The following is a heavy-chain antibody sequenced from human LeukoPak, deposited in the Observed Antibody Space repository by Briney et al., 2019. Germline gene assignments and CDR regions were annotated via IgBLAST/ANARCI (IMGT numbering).Heavy chain of an antibody. Sequence: SETLSLTCTVSGGSISSYYWSWIRQPPGKGLEWIGYIYYSGSTNYNPSLKSRVTISVDTSKNQFSLKLSSVTAADTAVYYCARDVSSGWQYGMDVWGQGTTVTVSS. CDR1: GGSISSYY. CDR2: IYYSGST. CDR3: ARDVSSGWQYGMDV. V-gene: IGHV4-59*01. J-gene: IGHJ6*02. D-gene: IGHD6-19*01.